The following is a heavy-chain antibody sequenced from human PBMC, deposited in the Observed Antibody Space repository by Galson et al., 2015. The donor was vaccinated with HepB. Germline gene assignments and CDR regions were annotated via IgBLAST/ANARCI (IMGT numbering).Heavy chain of an antibody. CDR2: ISDSGGRT. Sequence: SLRLSCAASGFTFGSYAVNWVRQASGKGLEWVSAISDSGGRTYYADSVKGRFTISRDNTKNTLYLQMNSLRAEDTAVYYCAKSTDYDFWSGYGYYFHGLDAGVQGTAATVSS. V-gene: IGHV3-23*01. J-gene: IGHJ6*02. D-gene: IGHD3-3*01. CDR1: GFTFGSYA. CDR3: AKSTDYDFWSGYGYYFHGLDA.